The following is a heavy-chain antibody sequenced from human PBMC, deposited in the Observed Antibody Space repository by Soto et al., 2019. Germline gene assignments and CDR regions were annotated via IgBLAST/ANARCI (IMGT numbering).Heavy chain of an antibody. CDR2: IFADGTTI. V-gene: IGHV3-48*03. CDR1: GFTFSSYS. CDR3: VREIVVARGASYFDY. Sequence: GGSLRLSCVASGFTFSSYSLVWVRHSPGKGLEWDSYIFADGTTIHYADSVKGRFTVSRDNAQDSLFLLMNSLRAEDTGIYYCVREIVVARGASYFDYWGPGTLVTVSS. J-gene: IGHJ4*02. D-gene: IGHD2-2*01.